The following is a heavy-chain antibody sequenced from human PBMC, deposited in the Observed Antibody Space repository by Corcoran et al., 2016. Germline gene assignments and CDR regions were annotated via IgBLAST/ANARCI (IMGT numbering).Heavy chain of an antibody. Sequence: QVQLQESGPGLVKPSETLSLTCTVSGGSISSYYWSWIRQPPGKGLEWIGYIYYSGNTNYNPSLKSRVTISVDTSKNQFSLKLTSVTAADRAVYSCARGVGYSSSSSYDYGMDVWGQGTTVTVSS. D-gene: IGHD6-6*01. CDR1: GGSISSYY. J-gene: IGHJ6*02. V-gene: IGHV4-59*01. CDR3: ARGVGYSSSSSYDYGMDV. CDR2: IYYSGNT.